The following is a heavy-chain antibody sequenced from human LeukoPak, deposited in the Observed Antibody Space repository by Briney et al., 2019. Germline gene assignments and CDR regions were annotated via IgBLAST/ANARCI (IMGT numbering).Heavy chain of an antibody. Sequence: GALGKVACKASGFTFTSYGIRWVRQAPGQGLEWRGWISSYNGNTNYAQQLQGRVTMTTDTSTSTAYMERRSLRSDATAVYYCARDGGRGWYQDFEAFDIWGQGTLVTVSS. V-gene: IGHV1-18*01. J-gene: IGHJ3*02. D-gene: IGHD6-19*01. CDR2: ISSYNGNT. CDR1: GFTFTSYG. CDR3: ARDGGRGWYQDFEAFDI.